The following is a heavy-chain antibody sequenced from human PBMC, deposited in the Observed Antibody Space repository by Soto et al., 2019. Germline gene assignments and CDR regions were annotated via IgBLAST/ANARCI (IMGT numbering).Heavy chain of an antibody. Sequence: ASVKVSCKASGYTFTSYGISWVRQAPGQGLEWMGWISAYNGNTNYAQKLQGRVTMTTDTSTSTAYMELRSLRSDDTAVYYCARGSPPRYVSSTSCYPVDWFAPWGQGTLVPVDS. V-gene: IGHV1-18*01. D-gene: IGHD2-2*01. CDR3: ARGSPPRYVSSTSCYPVDWFAP. CDR2: ISAYNGNT. CDR1: GYTFTSYG. J-gene: IGHJ5*02.